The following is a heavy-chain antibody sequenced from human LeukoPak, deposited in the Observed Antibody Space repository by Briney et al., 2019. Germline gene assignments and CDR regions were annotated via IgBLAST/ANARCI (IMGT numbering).Heavy chain of an antibody. J-gene: IGHJ3*02. CDR3: ARGYGDYAWDAFDI. CDR1: GGSISTYY. Sequence: KPSETLSLTSTVAGGSISTYYWSWLRQPPGKGLEWVGYIYYSGGTYYNPSLKSRVTISVDTSKNQFSLKLSSVTAAATAVYYCARGYGDYAWDAFDIWGQGTMVTVSS. V-gene: IGHV4-59*01. D-gene: IGHD4-17*01. CDR2: IYYSGGT.